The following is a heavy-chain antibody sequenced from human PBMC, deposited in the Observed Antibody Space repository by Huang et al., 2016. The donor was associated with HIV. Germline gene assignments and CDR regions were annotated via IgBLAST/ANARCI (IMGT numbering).Heavy chain of an antibody. D-gene: IGHD1-7*01. V-gene: IGHV3-7*01. CDR2: IKQDGSEK. CDR1: TATFNAYW. Sequence: LVESGGGVVQPGGSRRLSCAGSTATFNAYWMSWVRQRSGKGLEWVANIKQDGSEKYYMDSVEGRFNISRDNVKKLLFLEMNNLRVADTAVYYCATKASAMDIWGQGTTVIVSS. CDR3: ATKASAMDI. J-gene: IGHJ6*02.